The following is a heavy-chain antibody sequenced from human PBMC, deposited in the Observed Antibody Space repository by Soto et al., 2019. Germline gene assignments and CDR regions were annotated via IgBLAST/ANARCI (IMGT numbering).Heavy chain of an antibody. D-gene: IGHD3-10*01. CDR2: INHSGST. CDR3: ARGGSFVYYYYYGMDV. V-gene: IGHV4-34*01. Sequence: SETLSLTCAVYGGSFSGDYWSWIRQPPGKGLEWIGEINHSGSTNYNPSLKSRVTISVDTSKNQFSLKLSSVTAADTAVYYCARGGSFVYYYYYGMDVWGQGTTVTVSS. CDR1: GGSFSGDY. J-gene: IGHJ6*02.